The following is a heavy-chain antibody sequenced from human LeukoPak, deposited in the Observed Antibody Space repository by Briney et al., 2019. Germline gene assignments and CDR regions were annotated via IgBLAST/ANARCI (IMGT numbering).Heavy chain of an antibody. CDR3: SICHDLSNTGNYFVY. Sequence: SGTLSLTCAVSGGSVSSSNWGGGARQPPGRGLEGFGVINLGGSTNYIPSLQSLITISLDKSKNHFSLIPISVTAADTAVYYCSICHDLSNTGNYFVYWGGGGLVAVCS. D-gene: IGHD4-11*01. CDR2: INLGGST. J-gene: IGHJ4*02. V-gene: IGHV4-4*02. CDR1: GGSVSSSNW.